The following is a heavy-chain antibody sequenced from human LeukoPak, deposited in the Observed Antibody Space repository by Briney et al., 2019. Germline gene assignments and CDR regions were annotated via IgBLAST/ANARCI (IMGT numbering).Heavy chain of an antibody. J-gene: IGHJ4*02. CDR1: GGSISSGGYY. Sequence: PSETLSLTCTVSGGSISSGGYYWSWVRQHPGRRLEWIGYIYYSGSTYYNPSLKSRVTISVDTSKNQFSLKLSSVTAADTAVYYCAKGDYYGSGSYVDYWGQGTLVTVSS. CDR2: IYYSGST. CDR3: AKGDYYGSGSYVDY. D-gene: IGHD3-10*01. V-gene: IGHV4-31*03.